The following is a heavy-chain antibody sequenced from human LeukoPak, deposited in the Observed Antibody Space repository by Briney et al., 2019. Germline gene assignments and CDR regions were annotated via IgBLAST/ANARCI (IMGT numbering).Heavy chain of an antibody. CDR1: GFTFSSNW. Sequence: VGSLRLSCAPPGFTFSSNWMHWVRQAPGQGRLWVSRIDSDGSSTVYADSVKGRFTISRDNAKNTLYLQMNSLRADDTAVYYCERRPTTRQQYGMDVWSQGTTVTVSS. D-gene: IGHD4-11*01. V-gene: IGHV3-74*01. CDR2: IDSDGSST. CDR3: ERRPTTRQQYGMDV. J-gene: IGHJ6*02.